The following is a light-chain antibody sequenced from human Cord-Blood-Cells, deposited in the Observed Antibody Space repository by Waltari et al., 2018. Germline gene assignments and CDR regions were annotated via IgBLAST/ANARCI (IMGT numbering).Light chain of an antibody. J-gene: IGKJ1*01. CDR1: QSISSY. Sequence: DIQMAPFPSSLAASVGGRVTLNCRASQSISSYLNWYQQKPGKAPKLLIYAASSLQSGVPSRFSGSGSGTDFTLTISSLQPEDFATYYCQQSYSTPRTFGQGTKVEIK. CDR2: AAS. V-gene: IGKV1-39*01. CDR3: QQSYSTPRT.